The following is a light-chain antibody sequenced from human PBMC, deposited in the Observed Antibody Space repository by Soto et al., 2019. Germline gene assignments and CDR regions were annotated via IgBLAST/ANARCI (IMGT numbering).Light chain of an antibody. Sequence: QSVLTQPASVSGSPGQSITISCTGTSSDVGGYNYVSWYQQHPGKAPRLMIYEVNKRPSGVPDRFSGSKSGNTASLTVSGLQAEDEADYYCSSYVGSNRGVFGGGTKLTVL. CDR1: SSDVGGYNY. CDR3: SSYVGSNRGV. CDR2: EVN. V-gene: IGLV2-8*01. J-gene: IGLJ3*02.